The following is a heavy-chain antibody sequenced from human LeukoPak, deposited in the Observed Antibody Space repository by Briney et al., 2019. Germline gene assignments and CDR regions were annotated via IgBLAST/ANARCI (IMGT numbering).Heavy chain of an antibody. J-gene: IGHJ4*02. CDR1: GFTFSSYW. CDR2: IASDGSST. Sequence: PGGSLRLSCAAPGFTFSSYWMNWVRQAPGKGLVWVSRIASDGSSTTYADSVKGRFSISRDNAKNTLYLQMNSLRVEDTAVYYCARGRPHGNDYWGQGTLVTASS. CDR3: ARGRPHGNDY. V-gene: IGHV3-74*01. D-gene: IGHD4-23*01.